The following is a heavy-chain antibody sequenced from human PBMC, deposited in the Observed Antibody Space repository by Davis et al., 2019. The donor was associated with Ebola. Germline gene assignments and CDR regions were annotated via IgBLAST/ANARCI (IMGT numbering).Heavy chain of an antibody. CDR2: INGGGDTT. V-gene: IGHV3-23*01. D-gene: IGHD2-15*01. J-gene: IGHJ4*02. CDR3: AKCRGGSYSAVHY. CDR1: GFTFSNYA. Sequence: GESLKISCAASGFTFSNYAMHWVRQAPGKRLEWVSAINGGGDTTYYVGSVKGRFTISRDNSKNTLYLQMNSLRAEDTALYYCAKCRGGSYSAVHYWGQGTLATVSS.